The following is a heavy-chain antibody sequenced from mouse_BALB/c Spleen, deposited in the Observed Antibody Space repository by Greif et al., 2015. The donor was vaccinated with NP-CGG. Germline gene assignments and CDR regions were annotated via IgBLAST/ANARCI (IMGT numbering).Heavy chain of an antibody. CDR1: GYSIASDYD. CDR3: ARNPLITTAYFDY. Sequence: EVQLQQSGPGLVKPSQSLSLTCTVTGYSIASDYDWNWIRQFPGNKLEWMGYISYSGSTSYNPSLKSRISITRDTSKNQFFLQLNSVTTEDTATYYCARNPLITTAYFDYWGQGTTLTVSS. D-gene: IGHD1-1*01. J-gene: IGHJ2*01. V-gene: IGHV3-2*02. CDR2: ISYSGST.